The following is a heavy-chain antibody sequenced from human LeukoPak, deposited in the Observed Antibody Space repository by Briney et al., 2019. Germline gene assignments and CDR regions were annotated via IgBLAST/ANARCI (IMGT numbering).Heavy chain of an antibody. J-gene: IGHJ3*01. CDR2: ISGSGDST. CDR3: AKLVGGLPFDL. CDR1: VCSFINHA. V-gene: IGHV3-23*01. Sequence: GRSLRLSCAASVCSFINHAMSWVRQAPGKGLEWVSTISGSGDSTYYADSVKGRFTISRDNSKNTLYLQMNSLRVEDTALYYCAKLVGGLPFDLWGQGTVVTVSS. D-gene: IGHD1-26*01.